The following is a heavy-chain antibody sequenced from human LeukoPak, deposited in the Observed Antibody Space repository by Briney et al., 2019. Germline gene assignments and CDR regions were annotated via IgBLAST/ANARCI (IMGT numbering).Heavy chain of an antibody. J-gene: IGHJ4*02. Sequence: GGSLRLSCAVSGFTFSSYAMSWVRQAPGKGLEWVSAISGGGGSTYFADSVKGRFTISRDNAKNSLYLQMNSLRAEDTAVYYCARDPGLNLPDYWGQGTLVTVSS. CDR2: ISGGGGST. CDR3: ARDPGLNLPDY. D-gene: IGHD3/OR15-3a*01. V-gene: IGHV3-23*01. CDR1: GFTFSSYA.